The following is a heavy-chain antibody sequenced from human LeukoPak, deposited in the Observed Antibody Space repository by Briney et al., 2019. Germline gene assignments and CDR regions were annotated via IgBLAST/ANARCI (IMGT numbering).Heavy chain of an antibody. Sequence: PGGSLRLSCAASGFTFSSYGMHWVRQAPGKGLEWVAVISYDGSNKYYADSVKGRFTISRDNSKNMLYLQMNSLRAEDTAVYYCARLSGSYCDYWGQGILVTVSS. V-gene: IGHV3-30*03. CDR3: ARLSGSYCDY. J-gene: IGHJ4*02. D-gene: IGHD1-26*01. CDR1: GFTFSSYG. CDR2: ISYDGSNK.